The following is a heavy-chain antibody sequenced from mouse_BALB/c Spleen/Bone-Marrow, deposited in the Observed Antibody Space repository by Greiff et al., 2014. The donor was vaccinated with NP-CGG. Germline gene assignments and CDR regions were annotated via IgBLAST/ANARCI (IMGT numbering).Heavy chain of an antibody. V-gene: IGHV5-6*02. J-gene: IGHJ4*01. CDR3: ARQYGNLGVMDY. CDR2: ISSGGSYT. Sequence: EVKLVESGGDLVKPGGSLKLSCAASGLTFSSYGMSWVRQTPDKRLEWVATISSGGSYTYYPDSVKGRFTVSRDNAKNTLYLQMSSLKSEDTAMYYCARQYGNLGVMDYWGQGTSVTVSS. CDR1: GLTFSSYG. D-gene: IGHD2-1*01.